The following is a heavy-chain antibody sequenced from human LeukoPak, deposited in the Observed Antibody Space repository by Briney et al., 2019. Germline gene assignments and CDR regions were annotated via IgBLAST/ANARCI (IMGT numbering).Heavy chain of an antibody. J-gene: IGHJ4*02. CDR3: ARGYYYDSSGYASR. CDR2: ISSSGSTI. Sequence: KPGGSLRLSCAASGFTFSDYYMSWIRQAPGKGLGWVSYISSSGSTIYYADPVKGRFTISRDNAKNSLYLQMNSLRAEDTAVYYCARGYYYDSSGYASRWGQGTLVTVSS. D-gene: IGHD3-22*01. CDR1: GFTFSDYY. V-gene: IGHV3-11*04.